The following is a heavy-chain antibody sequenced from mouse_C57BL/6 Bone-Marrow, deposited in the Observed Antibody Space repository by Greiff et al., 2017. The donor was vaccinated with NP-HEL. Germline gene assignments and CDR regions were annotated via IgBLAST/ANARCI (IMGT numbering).Heavy chain of an antibody. J-gene: IGHJ3*01. CDR1: GFTFSDFY. V-gene: IGHV7-1*01. CDR3: ARDFGYDYDRAFAY. CDR2: SRNKANDYTT. D-gene: IGHD2-4*01. Sequence: EVQLVESGGGLVQSGRSLRLSCATSGFTFSDFYMEWVRQAPGKGLEWIAASRNKANDYTTEYSASVKGRFIVSRDTSQSILYLQMNALRAEDTAIYYCARDFGYDYDRAFAYWGQGTLVTVSA.